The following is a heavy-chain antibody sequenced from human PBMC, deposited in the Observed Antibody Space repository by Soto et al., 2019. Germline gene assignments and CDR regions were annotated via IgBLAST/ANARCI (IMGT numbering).Heavy chain of an antibody. J-gene: IGHJ2*01. CDR3: ARMSYFYDKWYFDL. V-gene: IGHV4-30-4*01. Sequence: QPQESGPGPVKPSQTLSLTCSVSGGSINNNDYYWSWIRQTPGKGLEWIGYVYYSGSSDYIPSLKSRLSMSIDKSKNQFHLKLNSVTAADTATYYCARMSYFYDKWYFDLWGRGTLVTVSS. CDR2: VYYSGSS. D-gene: IGHD3-22*01. CDR1: GGSINNNDYY.